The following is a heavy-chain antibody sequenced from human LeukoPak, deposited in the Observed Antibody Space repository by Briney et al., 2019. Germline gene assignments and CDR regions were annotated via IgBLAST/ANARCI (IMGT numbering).Heavy chain of an antibody. V-gene: IGHV4-59*01. J-gene: IGHJ4*02. CDR3: ASIDYGDQSALDY. CDR2: IYYSGST. D-gene: IGHD4-17*01. CDR1: GGSISSYY. Sequence: SETLSLTCTVSGGSISSYYWSWIRQPPGKGLEWIGYIYYSGSTNYNPSLKSRVTISVDTSKNQFSLKLSSVTAADTAVYYCASIDYGDQSALDYWAQGTLVTVSS.